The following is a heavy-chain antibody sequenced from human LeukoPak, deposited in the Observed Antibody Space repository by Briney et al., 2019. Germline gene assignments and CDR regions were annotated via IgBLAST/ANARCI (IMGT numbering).Heavy chain of an antibody. CDR1: GFTLGSYT. J-gene: IGHJ4*02. Sequence: GGSLRLSCAASGFTLGSYTMNWVRQAPGKGLEWVSYISSSSSTIQYADSVKGRFTISRDNAENSLYLQMNNLGVEDTAVYYCARAVISIFDNWGQGTLVTVSS. V-gene: IGHV3-48*01. CDR3: ARAVISIFDN. CDR2: ISSSSSTI. D-gene: IGHD3-3*02.